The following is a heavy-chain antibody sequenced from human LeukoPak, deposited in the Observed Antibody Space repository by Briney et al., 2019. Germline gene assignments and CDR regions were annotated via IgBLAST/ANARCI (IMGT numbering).Heavy chain of an antibody. D-gene: IGHD3-10*01. CDR1: GYTFTSYG. CDR3: ARGEDYYGSGSYSGFDY. Sequence: ASVKVSCKASGYTFTSYGISWVRQAPGQGLEWMGWISAYNGNTNYAQKLQGRVTMTTDTSTSTAYMELRSLRSDDTAVYYCARGEDYYGSGSYSGFDYWGQGTLVTVSS. J-gene: IGHJ4*02. V-gene: IGHV1-18*01. CDR2: ISAYNGNT.